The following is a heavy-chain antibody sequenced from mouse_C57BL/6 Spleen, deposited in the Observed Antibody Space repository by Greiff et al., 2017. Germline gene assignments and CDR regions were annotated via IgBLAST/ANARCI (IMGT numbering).Heavy chain of an antibody. V-gene: IGHV10-1*01. J-gene: IGHJ2*01. CDR3: VRQKGHGNLDY. CDR1: GFSFNTYA. CDR2: IRSKGNNYAT. D-gene: IGHD2-1*01. Sequence: EVQVVESGGGLVQPRGSLKLSCAASGFSFNTYAMTWVRQAPGKGLEWVARIRSKGNNYATYYADSVKDRFTISRDDSESMLYLQMNNLKTEATAMYYCVRQKGHGNLDYWGQGTTLTVSS.